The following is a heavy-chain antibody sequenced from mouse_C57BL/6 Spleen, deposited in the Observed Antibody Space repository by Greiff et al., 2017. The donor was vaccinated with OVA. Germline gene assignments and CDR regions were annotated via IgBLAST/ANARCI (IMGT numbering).Heavy chain of an antibody. CDR1: GFTFSDYG. Sequence: EVKVVESGGGLVKPGGSLKLSCAASGFTFSDYGMHWVRQAPEKGLEWVAYISSGSSTNYYADTVKGRFTISRDNAKNTLFLQMTSLRSEDTAMYYCARPDYYGSSYVDYWYFDVWGTGTTVTVSS. D-gene: IGHD1-1*01. V-gene: IGHV5-17*01. CDR3: ARPDYYGSSYVDYWYFDV. CDR2: ISSGSSTN. J-gene: IGHJ1*03.